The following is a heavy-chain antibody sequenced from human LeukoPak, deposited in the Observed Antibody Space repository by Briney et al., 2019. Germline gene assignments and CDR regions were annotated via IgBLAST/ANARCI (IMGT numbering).Heavy chain of an antibody. J-gene: IGHJ3*02. CDR1: GGSFSGYY. CDR2: INHRGST. V-gene: IGHV4-34*01. CDR3: ARDPRALAAANDAFDI. Sequence: SETLSLTCAVYGGSFSGYYWSWIRQPPGKGLEWIGEINHRGSTNYNPSLKSRVTVSLDTSKNQFSLKLSSVTAADTAVYYCARDPRALAAANDAFDIWGQGTMVTVSS. D-gene: IGHD6-13*01.